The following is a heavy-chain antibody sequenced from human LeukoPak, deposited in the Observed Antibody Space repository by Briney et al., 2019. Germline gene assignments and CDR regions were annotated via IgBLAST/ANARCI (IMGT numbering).Heavy chain of an antibody. CDR3: AREAITMVRGVFINQYYFDY. CDR1: GFTFGSYS. Sequence: GGSLRLSCAASGFTFGSYSMNWVRQAPGKGLEWVPGINWNGGSTGYADSVKGRFTISRDNAKNSLYLQMNSLRAEDTAVYYCAREAITMVRGVFINQYYFDYWGQGILVTVSS. J-gene: IGHJ4*02. CDR2: INWNGGST. V-gene: IGHV3-20*04. D-gene: IGHD3-10*01.